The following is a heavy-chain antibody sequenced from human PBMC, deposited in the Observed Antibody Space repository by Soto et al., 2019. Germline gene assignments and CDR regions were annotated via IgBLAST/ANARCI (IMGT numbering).Heavy chain of an antibody. J-gene: IGHJ5*02. Sequence: QVQLQESGPGLVKPSETLSLTCTVSGGSISNYYWSWIRQPPGKGLEWIGYIHYSGSTNYNPSLKRRVTIAVDTSKNQFSLKLSSVTAADTAVYYCARTITMVGGVIDWFDPWGQGTLVTVSS. CDR3: ARTITMVGGVIDWFDP. D-gene: IGHD3-10*01. CDR2: IHYSGST. CDR1: GGSISNYY. V-gene: IGHV4-59*01.